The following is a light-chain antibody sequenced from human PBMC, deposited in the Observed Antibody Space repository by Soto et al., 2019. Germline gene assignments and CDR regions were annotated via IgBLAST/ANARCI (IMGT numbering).Light chain of an antibody. CDR1: QTISSW. CDR3: QQSHSSPLT. Sequence: DIQMTQSPSTLSGSVGDRVTITCRASQTISSWLAWYQQKPGKAPKLLIYKASSLESGVPSRFSGSGSGTEFTLTISRLEPEDFATYYCQQSHSSPLTFGQGTKVDIK. CDR2: KAS. V-gene: IGKV1-5*03. J-gene: IGKJ1*01.